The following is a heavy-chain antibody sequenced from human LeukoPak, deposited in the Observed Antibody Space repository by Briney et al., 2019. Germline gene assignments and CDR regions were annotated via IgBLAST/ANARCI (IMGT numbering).Heavy chain of an antibody. Sequence: PGGSLRLSCAASGFAFSGFWMHWVRQAPGKGLVWVSRINTDGISTNYADSVKGRFTISRDNAKKTLYLQLNSLRAEDTAVYYCASSQTTRSAPFDYWGQGTLVTVSS. CDR2: INTDGIST. V-gene: IGHV3-74*01. D-gene: IGHD4-11*01. J-gene: IGHJ4*02. CDR3: ASSQTTRSAPFDY. CDR1: GFAFSGFW.